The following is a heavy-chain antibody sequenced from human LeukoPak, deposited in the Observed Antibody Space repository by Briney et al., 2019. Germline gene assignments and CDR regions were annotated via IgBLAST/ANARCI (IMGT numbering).Heavy chain of an antibody. CDR2: IKQDASQE. J-gene: IGHJ4*02. CDR3: ARALTTLTYEGY. D-gene: IGHD1-1*01. Sequence: GGSLRLSCAASGFTFSSYWMSWVRQAPGKGPEWVAHIKQDASQEDHVDSVKGRFTTSRDNAKNSLYLQMNSLRAEDTAVYYCARALTTLTYEGYWGQGTLVTVSS. CDR1: GFTFSSYW. V-gene: IGHV3-7*01.